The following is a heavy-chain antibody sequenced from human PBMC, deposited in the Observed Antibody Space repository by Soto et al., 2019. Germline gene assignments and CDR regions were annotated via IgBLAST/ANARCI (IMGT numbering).Heavy chain of an antibody. Sequence: QVQLVESGGVVVQPGRSLRLSCAASGFTFSSYSMHWVRQAPGKGLEWVAAMSYDGNSKYFADSVKGRFTISRDNSKNTLSLQMNRLGAEDSAVYYCARGRTVRDQDDFDLCGQGTLVNVSS. J-gene: IGHJ4*02. CDR3: ARGRTVRDQDDFDL. D-gene: IGHD2-21*01. V-gene: IGHV3-30-3*01. CDR2: MSYDGNSK. CDR1: GFTFSSYS.